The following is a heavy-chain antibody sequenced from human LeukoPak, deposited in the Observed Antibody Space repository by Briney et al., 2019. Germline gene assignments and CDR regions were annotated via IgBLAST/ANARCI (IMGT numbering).Heavy chain of an antibody. CDR1: GFTFSSYA. Sequence: GGSLRPSCAASGFTFSSYAMSWVRQAPGKGLEWVSAISGSGGSTYYADSVKGRFTISRDNSKNTLYLQMNSLRAEDTAVYYCAKPPTVYYYYYGMDVWGQGTTVTVSS. CDR3: AKPPTVYYYYYGMDV. D-gene: IGHD4-17*01. V-gene: IGHV3-23*01. J-gene: IGHJ6*02. CDR2: ISGSGGST.